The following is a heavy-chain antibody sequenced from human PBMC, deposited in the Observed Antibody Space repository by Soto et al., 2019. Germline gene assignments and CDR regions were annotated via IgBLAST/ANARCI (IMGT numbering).Heavy chain of an antibody. Sequence: ASVKVSCKASGYTFTSYAMHWVRQAPGQRLEWMGWINAGNGNTKYSQKFQGRVAITRDTSASTAYMELSSLRSEDTAVYYCARERTVAGNDYWGQGTLVTVSS. V-gene: IGHV1-3*01. D-gene: IGHD6-19*01. J-gene: IGHJ4*02. CDR3: ARERTVAGNDY. CDR2: INAGNGNT. CDR1: GYTFTSYA.